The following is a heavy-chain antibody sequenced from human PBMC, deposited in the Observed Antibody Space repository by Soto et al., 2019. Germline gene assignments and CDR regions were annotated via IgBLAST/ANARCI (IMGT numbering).Heavy chain of an antibody. CDR1: GFTFNIYA. J-gene: IGHJ6*02. V-gene: IGHV3-30-3*01. D-gene: IGHD4-17*01. CDR2: ISFDGTKK. Sequence: GGSLRLSCAASGFTFNIYALHWVRQAPGKGLEWVAVISFDGTKKYYSDSVKGRFTISRDNLKNTLYLQMNNLRVEDAALYFCAREDDYGYRYINYGLDVWGQGTTVTV. CDR3: AREDDYGYRYINYGLDV.